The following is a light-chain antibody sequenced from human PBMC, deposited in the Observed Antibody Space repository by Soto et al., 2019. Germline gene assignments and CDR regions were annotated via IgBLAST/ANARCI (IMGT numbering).Light chain of an antibody. Sequence: QSALTQPASVSGSPGQSITISCTGTSSDVGGYNFVSWYQQHPGKAPKLLIYDVSNRPSGVSNRFSGSKSGNTASLTISGLQAEDEADYYCSSYTSGSTFVVFGGGTQRTVL. J-gene: IGLJ2*01. CDR1: SSDVGGYNF. V-gene: IGLV2-14*01. CDR3: SSYTSGSTFVV. CDR2: DVS.